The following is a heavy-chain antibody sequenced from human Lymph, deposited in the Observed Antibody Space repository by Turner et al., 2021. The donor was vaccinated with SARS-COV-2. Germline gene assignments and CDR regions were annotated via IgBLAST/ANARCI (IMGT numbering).Heavy chain of an antibody. CDR3: TTGWFTGTYGDFFDY. CDR1: GFTFTYAW. CDR2: IKSKTDGGTT. Sequence: EVQLVESGGGLVKPGGSFSLSCSASGFTFTYAWMTWVRQAPGKGLEWVGRIKSKTDGGTTDYTAPVKGRFTISRDDSKNTLYLQMNSLKTEDTAVYFCTTGWFTGTYGDFFDYWGQGTLVTVSS. V-gene: IGHV3-15*01. J-gene: IGHJ4*02. D-gene: IGHD1-7*01.